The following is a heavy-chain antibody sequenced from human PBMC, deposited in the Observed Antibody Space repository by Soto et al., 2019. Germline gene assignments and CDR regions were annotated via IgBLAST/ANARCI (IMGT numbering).Heavy chain of an antibody. D-gene: IGHD3-22*01. Sequence: SSVKVSCKASAYTFTGYYMHWVRQAPGQGNEWMEWINPDSGGTNYAQKFQGRVNMTRDTSISTAYMELSRLRSDDTAVYYCARGRMIVVVNNWFDPWG. CDR2: INPDSGGT. CDR1: AYTFTGYY. V-gene: IGHV1-2*02. CDR3: ARGRMIVVVNNWFDP. J-gene: IGHJ5*02.